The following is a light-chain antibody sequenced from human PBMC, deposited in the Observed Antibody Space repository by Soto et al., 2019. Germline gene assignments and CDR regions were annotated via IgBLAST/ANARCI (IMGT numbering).Light chain of an antibody. CDR1: QSVSSN. CDR2: GAS. Sequence: EIVMTQSPATLSVSPGERATLSCRARQSVSSNLAWSQQNPGQAPRLLISGASTWAAGIPARFSGGESGTKFTLTISSLQSEDFAVYYCQQYDNWPPVTFGQGTRLEIK. CDR3: QQYDNWPPVT. J-gene: IGKJ5*01. V-gene: IGKV3-15*01.